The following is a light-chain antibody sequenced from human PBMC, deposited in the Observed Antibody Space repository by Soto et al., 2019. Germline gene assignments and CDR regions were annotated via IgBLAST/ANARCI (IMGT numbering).Light chain of an antibody. Sequence: AIQLTQSPSSLSASVGDRVTITCRASQGISSALAWYQQKPGKAPKLLIYDASSLESGVPSRFSGSGSGTDFTLTISSLHPEDFATYYCQQFDNYPITFGQGTRLEIK. CDR1: QGISSA. CDR3: QQFDNYPIT. J-gene: IGKJ5*01. V-gene: IGKV1D-13*01. CDR2: DAS.